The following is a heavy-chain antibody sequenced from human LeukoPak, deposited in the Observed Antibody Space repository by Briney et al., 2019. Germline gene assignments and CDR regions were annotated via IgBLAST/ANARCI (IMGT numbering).Heavy chain of an antibody. CDR1: GFTFSSYG. J-gene: IGHJ3*02. V-gene: IGHV3-21*01. D-gene: IGHD6-13*01. CDR2: ISSSSSYI. Sequence: PGGSLRLSCAASGFTFSSYGMHWVRQNPGKGLEWVSSISSSSSYIYYADSVKGRFTISRDNAKNSLYLQMNSLRAEDTAVYYCARTRAAAGTLDAFDIWGQGTMVTVSS. CDR3: ARTRAAAGTLDAFDI.